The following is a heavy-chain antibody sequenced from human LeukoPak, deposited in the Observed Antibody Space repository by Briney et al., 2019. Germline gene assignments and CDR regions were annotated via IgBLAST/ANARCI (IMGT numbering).Heavy chain of an antibody. J-gene: IGHJ4*02. D-gene: IGHD3-10*01. Sequence: SETLSLTCTVSGGSTSSSDYYWGWIRQPPDEGLEWIASIRYSGNTYHNPSLKSRVTISVDTSKNQFSLKVNSVTAADTAVYYCARMPIFASGSHWDYFDSWGQGTLVTVSS. CDR2: IRYSGNT. CDR3: ARMPIFASGSHWDYFDS. CDR1: GGSTSSSDYY. V-gene: IGHV4-39*01.